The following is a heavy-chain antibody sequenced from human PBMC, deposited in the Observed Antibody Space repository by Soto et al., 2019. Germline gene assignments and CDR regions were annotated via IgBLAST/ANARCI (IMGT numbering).Heavy chain of an antibody. Sequence: EVQLLESGGDLVQPGGSLRLSCAVSGFTFSDYAMSWLRQAPGKGLEWVSGISGGGAHTYYAASVKGRFIISRDNSKDTVYLQMNSLRVDDTAVYYCAKKISRGGGTTFYFDSWGQGTLVTASS. CDR3: AKKISRGGGTTFYFDS. D-gene: IGHD3-10*01. J-gene: IGHJ4*02. V-gene: IGHV3-23*01. CDR2: ISGGGAHT. CDR1: GFTFSDYA.